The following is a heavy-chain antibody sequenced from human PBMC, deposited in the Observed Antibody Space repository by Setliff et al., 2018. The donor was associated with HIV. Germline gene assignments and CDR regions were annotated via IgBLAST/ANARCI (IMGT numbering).Heavy chain of an antibody. Sequence: GASVKVSCKASGYTFTSYYMHWVRQAPGQGLEWMGIINPSSGSTTYAQKFQGRVTMTRDTSTSRAYMELSSLRSEDTAVYYCARDEYAFDFWGQGTLVTVSS. CDR3: ARDEYAFDF. CDR1: GYTFTSYY. J-gene: IGHJ4*02. CDR2: INPSSGST. D-gene: IGHD2-2*01. V-gene: IGHV1-46*01.